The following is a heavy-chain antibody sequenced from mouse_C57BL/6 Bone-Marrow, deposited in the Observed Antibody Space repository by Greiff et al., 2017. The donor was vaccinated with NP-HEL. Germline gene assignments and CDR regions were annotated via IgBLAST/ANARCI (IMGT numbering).Heavy chain of an antibody. D-gene: IGHD2-4*01. Sequence: QVQLQQPGTELVKPGASGYTFTSYWMHWVKQRPGQGLEWIGNINPSNGGTNYNEKFKSKATLTVDKSSSTAYMQLSSLTSEDSAVYYCARDYDGRYYFDYWGQGTTLTVSS. CDR3: ARDYDGRYYFDY. J-gene: IGHJ2*01. V-gene: IGHV1-53*01. CDR2: INPSNGGT. CDR1: GYTFTSYW.